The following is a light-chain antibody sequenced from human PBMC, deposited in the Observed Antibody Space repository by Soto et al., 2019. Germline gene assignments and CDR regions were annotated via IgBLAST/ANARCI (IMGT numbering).Light chain of an antibody. CDR3: HQYGSSPPIT. V-gene: IGKV3-20*01. CDR2: GAS. CDR1: QSVSSSY. J-gene: IGKJ4*01. Sequence: EIVVTQSPGTLSLSPGERATLSCRASQSVSSSYLAWYQQKPGQAPRLLIYGASSRATGIPDRFSGSGSGTDFTLTISRLEPEDFAVYYCHQYGSSPPITFGGGTKVDIK.